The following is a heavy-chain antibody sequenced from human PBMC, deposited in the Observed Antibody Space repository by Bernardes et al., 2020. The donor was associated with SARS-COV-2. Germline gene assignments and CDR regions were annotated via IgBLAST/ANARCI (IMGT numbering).Heavy chain of an antibody. D-gene: IGHD4-4*01. J-gene: IGHJ6*02. Sequence: GGSLRLSCAASGFTFSSYAMSWVRQAPGKGLEWVSTISGSGDATYYADSVKGRFTISRDNSKNKLYLQMNSLRAEDRAVYYCAKDYSVIGQAVYYYGLDVWGQGTTVTVSS. V-gene: IGHV3-23*01. CDR3: AKDYSVIGQAVYYYGLDV. CDR2: ISGSGDAT. CDR1: GFTFSSYA.